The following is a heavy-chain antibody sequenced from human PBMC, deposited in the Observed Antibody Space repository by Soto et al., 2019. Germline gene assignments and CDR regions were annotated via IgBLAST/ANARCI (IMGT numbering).Heavy chain of an antibody. CDR3: ARERASSGAPYHYMDV. CDR1: GGSFTSYF. Sequence: PSETLSLTCTVSGGSFTSYFWSWIRQAPGKGLEWIGYTFHSGSTNYNPSLKSRVTISVDASKYQFSLEVNSVTAADTAVYFCARERASSGAPYHYMDVWGNGTTVNVAS. J-gene: IGHJ6*03. V-gene: IGHV4-59*01. D-gene: IGHD6-13*01. CDR2: TFHSGST.